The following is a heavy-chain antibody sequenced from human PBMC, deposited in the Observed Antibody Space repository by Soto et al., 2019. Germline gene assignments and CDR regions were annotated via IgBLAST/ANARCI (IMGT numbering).Heavy chain of an antibody. CDR2: ISYDGSNK. CDR1: GFTFSSYA. CDR3: ARDLRGQLWSIDY. D-gene: IGHD5-18*01. V-gene: IGHV3-30-3*01. Sequence: QVQLLESGGGLVQPGRSLRLSCAASGFTFSSYAMHWVRQAPGKGLEWVAVISYDGSNKYYADSVKGRFTISRDNSKNTLYLQMNSLRAEDTAVYYCARDLRGQLWSIDYWGQGTLVTVSS. J-gene: IGHJ4*02.